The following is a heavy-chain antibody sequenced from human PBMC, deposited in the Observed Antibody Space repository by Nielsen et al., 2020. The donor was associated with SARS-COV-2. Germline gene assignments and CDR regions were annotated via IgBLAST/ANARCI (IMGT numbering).Heavy chain of an antibody. J-gene: IGHJ2*01. D-gene: IGHD6-13*01. Sequence: GESLKISCAASGFTFSSYAMSWVRQAPGKGLEWVSAISDSGGSTYYADSVKGRFTISRDNSKNTLYLQMNSLRAEDTAVYYCAKAATVGAAAGSGGNFDLWGRGTLVTVSS. CDR2: ISDSGGST. V-gene: IGHV3-23*01. CDR1: GFTFSSYA. CDR3: AKAATVGAAAGSGGNFDL.